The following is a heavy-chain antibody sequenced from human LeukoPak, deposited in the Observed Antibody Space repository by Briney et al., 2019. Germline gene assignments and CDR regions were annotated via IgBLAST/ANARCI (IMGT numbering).Heavy chain of an antibody. Sequence: PGGSLRLSCAASGFTFSSYWMSWVRQAPGKGLEWVANIKQDGSEKYYVDSVKGRFTISRDNAKNSLYLQMNSLRAEDTAVYYCAREKDYGGNSGVDYWGQGTLVTVSS. V-gene: IGHV3-7*03. J-gene: IGHJ4*02. CDR3: AREKDYGGNSGVDY. CDR2: IKQDGSEK. CDR1: GFTFSSYW. D-gene: IGHD4-23*01.